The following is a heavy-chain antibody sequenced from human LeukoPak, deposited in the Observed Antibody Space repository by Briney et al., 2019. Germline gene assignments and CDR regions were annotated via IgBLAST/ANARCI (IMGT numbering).Heavy chain of an antibody. CDR3: ATTGDRIAVAGDAFDI. V-gene: IGHV1-18*01. Sequence: ASVKVSCKASGYTFTSYGISWVRQAPGQGLEWMGWISAYNGNTNYAQTLQGRVTMTTDTSTSTAYMELRSLRSDDTAVYYCATTGDRIAVAGDAFDIWGQGTMVTVSS. J-gene: IGHJ3*02. CDR1: GYTFTSYG. D-gene: IGHD6-19*01. CDR2: ISAYNGNT.